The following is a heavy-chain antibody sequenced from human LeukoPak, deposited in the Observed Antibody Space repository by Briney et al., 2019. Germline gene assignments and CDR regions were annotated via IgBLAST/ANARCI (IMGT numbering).Heavy chain of an antibody. D-gene: IGHD2-2*01. CDR3: ATGLVLPAAIKTYAFDY. CDR1: GGTFSRYA. J-gene: IGHJ4*02. V-gene: IGHV1-69*13. CDR2: IILIFGTA. Sequence: SSVTVSCKPSGGTFSRYAISWVRQAPGQGREGMGGIILIFGTANYAQKFQGRVTLTADESTSTAYMKLSSLRSEDTAVYDCATGLVLPAAIKTYAFDYWGQGTLVTVSS.